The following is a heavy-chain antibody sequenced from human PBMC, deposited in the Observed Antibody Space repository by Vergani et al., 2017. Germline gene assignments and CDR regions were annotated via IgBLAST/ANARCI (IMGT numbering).Heavy chain of an antibody. J-gene: IGHJ6*02. CDR2: VDPEDGET. CDR1: GYTFTDHY. D-gene: IGHD4-17*01. CDR3: ATPQTVTTGGMEV. V-gene: IGHV1-69-2*01. Sequence: EVQLVQSGAEVKKPGATIKISCKVSGYTFTDHYMHWVTQAPGKGLEWMGLVDPEDGETIYAEKFKGRVTIAADTSTDTAHLELSSLRSEDTAVYYCATPQTVTTGGMEVWGQGTTVIVSS.